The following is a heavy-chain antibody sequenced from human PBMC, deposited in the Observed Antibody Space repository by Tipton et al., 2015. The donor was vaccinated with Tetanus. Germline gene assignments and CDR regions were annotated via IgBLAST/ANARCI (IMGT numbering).Heavy chain of an antibody. CDR3: AIAGLGSRSNLLSYYFDY. D-gene: IGHD3-10*01. CDR2: MSPNSGNT. V-gene: IGHV1-8*01. CDR1: GYTFTNYD. J-gene: IGHJ4*02. Sequence: QVQLVQSGPEVKKPGASAKVSCKASGYTFTNYDINWVRQAPGQGLEWMGWMSPNSGNTGYAQKLQDRVTLTSDTSISTAYMELSGLCFEDPAVYSCAIAGLGSRSNLLSYYFDYWGQRTLVTFSS.